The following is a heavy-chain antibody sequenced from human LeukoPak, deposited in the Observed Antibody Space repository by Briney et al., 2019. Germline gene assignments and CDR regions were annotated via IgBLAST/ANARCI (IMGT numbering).Heavy chain of an antibody. D-gene: IGHD3-3*01. V-gene: IGHV3-7*01. CDR2: IKQDGSEK. CDR3: AKGHTYYDFWSGYYRPYYFDY. CDR1: GFTFSSYW. J-gene: IGHJ4*02. Sequence: GGSLRLSCAASGFTFSSYWMSWVRQAPGKGLEWVANIKQDGSEKYYVDSVKGRFTISRDNAKNSLYLQMNSLRAEDTAVYYCAKGHTYYDFWSGYYRPYYFDYWGQGTLVTVSS.